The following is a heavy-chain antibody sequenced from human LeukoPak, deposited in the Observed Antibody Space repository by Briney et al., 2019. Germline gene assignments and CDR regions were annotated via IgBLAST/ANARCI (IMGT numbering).Heavy chain of an antibody. V-gene: IGHV1-18*04. Sequence: ASVKVSCKASGYTFTSYYMHWVRQAPGQGLEWMGWISAYNGNTNYAQKLQGRVTMTTDTSTSTAYMELRSLRSDDTAVYYCARAPNPDDAFDIWGQGTMVTVSS. CDR2: ISAYNGNT. J-gene: IGHJ3*02. CDR1: GYTFTSYY. CDR3: ARAPNPDDAFDI.